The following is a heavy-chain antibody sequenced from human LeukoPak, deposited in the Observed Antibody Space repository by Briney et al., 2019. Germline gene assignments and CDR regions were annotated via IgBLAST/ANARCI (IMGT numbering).Heavy chain of an antibody. V-gene: IGHV1-3*01. Sequence: ASVKVSCKASGYTFISNNMNWVRQAPGQRLEWMGWINVGNGDTKYSQKFQGRVTITRDTSASTGYMELSSLRSEDTAVYYCARWIYGMDVWGKGTTITVSS. J-gene: IGHJ6*04. CDR1: GYTFISNN. CDR3: ARWIYGMDV. CDR2: INVGNGDT. D-gene: IGHD2-2*03.